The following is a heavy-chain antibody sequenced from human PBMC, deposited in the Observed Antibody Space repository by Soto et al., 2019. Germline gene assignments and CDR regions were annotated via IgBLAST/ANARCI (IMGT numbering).Heavy chain of an antibody. Sequence: VHLVQSGPEVEKPGSSLRFSCKSSGAKFTDYAISWVRQAPGQGLEWMGGVNPFFGTTEYAQRFQCRLSITADESTSTVFMELRPLTSDDTAVDYCARRLDAFDIWGQGTVVTVSS. V-gene: IGHV1-69*12. CDR2: VNPFFGTT. CDR3: ARRLDAFDI. CDR1: GAKFTDYA. J-gene: IGHJ3*02. D-gene: IGHD3-16*01.